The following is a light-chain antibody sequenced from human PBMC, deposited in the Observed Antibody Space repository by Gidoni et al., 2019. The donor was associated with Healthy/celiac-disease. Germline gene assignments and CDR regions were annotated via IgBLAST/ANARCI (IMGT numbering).Light chain of an antibody. CDR1: QSVSSY. J-gene: IGKJ2*01. CDR2: DAS. Sequence: EIVLTQSPATLSLSPGERATLSCSASQSVSSYLAWYQQKPGQAPRLLIYDASNRATGIPARFSGSGSGTDFTLTINSLEPEDFAVYYCQQRSNWPLYTFGQGTKLEIK. V-gene: IGKV3-11*01. CDR3: QQRSNWPLYT.